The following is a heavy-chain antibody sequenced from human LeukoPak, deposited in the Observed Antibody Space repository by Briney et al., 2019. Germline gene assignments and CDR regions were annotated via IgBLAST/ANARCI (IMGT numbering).Heavy chain of an antibody. CDR1: GGTFSSYA. D-gene: IGHD3-22*01. J-gene: IGHJ6*03. V-gene: IGHV1-69*05. CDR2: IIPIFGTA. CDR3: ARGDYYDSSGYYHYYYYYMDV. Sequence: ASVKVSCKASGGTFSSYAISWVRQAPGQGLEWRGRIIPIFGTANYAQKFQGRVTITTDESTSTAYMELSSLRSEDTAVYYCARGDYYDSSGYYHYYYYYMDVWGKGTTVTVSS.